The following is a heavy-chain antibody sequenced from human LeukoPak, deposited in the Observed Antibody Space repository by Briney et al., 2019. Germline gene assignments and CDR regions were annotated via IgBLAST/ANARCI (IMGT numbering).Heavy chain of an antibody. CDR1: GYTFTGYY. V-gene: IGHV1-2*02. CDR2: INPNSGGT. CDR3: ARGRSIAVAGNWFDP. Sequence: ASVNVSFKASGYTFTGYYMHWVRQAPGQGLEWMGWINPNSGGTNYAQKFQGRVTMTRDTSISTAYMELSRLRSDDTAVYYCARGRSIAVAGNWFDPWGQGTLVTVSS. D-gene: IGHD6-19*01. J-gene: IGHJ5*02.